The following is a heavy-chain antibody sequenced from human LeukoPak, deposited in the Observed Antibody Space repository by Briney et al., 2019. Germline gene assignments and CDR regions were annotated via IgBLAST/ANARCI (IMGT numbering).Heavy chain of an antibody. Sequence: ASVKVSCKASGYTFNDYAMTWVRQAPGQGLEWMGIINPSGGSTSYAQKFQGRVTMTRDTSTSTVYMDLSSLRSEDTAVYYCARDFWSGADYWGQGTLVTVSS. CDR3: ARDFWSGADY. J-gene: IGHJ4*02. D-gene: IGHD3-3*01. CDR2: INPSGGST. CDR1: GYTFNDYA. V-gene: IGHV1-46*02.